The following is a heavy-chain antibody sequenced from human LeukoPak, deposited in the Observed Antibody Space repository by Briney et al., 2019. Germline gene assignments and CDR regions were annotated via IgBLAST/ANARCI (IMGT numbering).Heavy chain of an antibody. Sequence: SGQGACHTHGGAFRKFGLRWGGPAPRQGPDWIGMNISMFGITIYAQKFQGRVTITADKSTSTAYMEVSSLRSEDTAVYYCARVVQRDGHYYSHAMEAWGQGTTVTVSS. CDR1: GGAFRKFG. V-gene: IGHV1-69*04. D-gene: IGHD5-24*01. CDR3: ARVVQRDGHYYSHAMEA. CDR2: NISMFGIT. J-gene: IGHJ6*01.